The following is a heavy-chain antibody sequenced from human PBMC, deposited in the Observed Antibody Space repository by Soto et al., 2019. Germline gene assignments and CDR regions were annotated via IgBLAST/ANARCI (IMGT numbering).Heavy chain of an antibody. Sequence: ASVKVSCKASGGTFDNYAVSWVRQAPGQGLEWMGGIIPMFETVNYAQRFQGRLTIAADESTSTAYMELTSLTSADSASYFCARGLRTGNYGMDVWGQGTTVTVSS. CDR1: GGTFDNYA. CDR2: IIPMFETV. J-gene: IGHJ6*02. D-gene: IGHD2-15*01. CDR3: ARGLRTGNYGMDV. V-gene: IGHV1-69*13.